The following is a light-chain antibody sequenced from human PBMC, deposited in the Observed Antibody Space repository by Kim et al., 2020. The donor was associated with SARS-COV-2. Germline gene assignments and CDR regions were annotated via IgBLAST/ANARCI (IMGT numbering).Light chain of an antibody. Sequence: SPGERATLSCRASQSVSSSYLTWYQQKPGQAPRLLIYGASSRATGIPDRFSGSGSGTDFTLTISRLEPEDFAVYYCQQYGSSPLTFGGGTKVDIK. V-gene: IGKV3-20*01. J-gene: IGKJ4*01. CDR3: QQYGSSPLT. CDR1: QSVSSSY. CDR2: GAS.